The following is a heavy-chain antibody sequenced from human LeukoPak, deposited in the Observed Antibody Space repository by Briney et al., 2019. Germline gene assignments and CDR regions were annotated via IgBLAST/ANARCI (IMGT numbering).Heavy chain of an antibody. CDR2: ISSSGSTI. J-gene: IGHJ6*03. CDR3: ARAQRREGSSWYSYYYMDV. D-gene: IGHD6-13*01. CDR1: GFTFSSYE. Sequence: GGSLRLSCAASGFTFSSYEMNWVRQAPGKGLEWVSYISSSGSTIYYADSVKGRFTISRDNAKNSLYLQMNSLRAEDTAVYYCARAQRREGSSWYSYYYMDVWGKGTTVTISS. V-gene: IGHV3-48*03.